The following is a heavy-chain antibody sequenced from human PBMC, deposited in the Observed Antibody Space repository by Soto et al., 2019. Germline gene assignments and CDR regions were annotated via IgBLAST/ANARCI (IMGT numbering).Heavy chain of an antibody. CDR2: IYWNDDK. J-gene: IGHJ4*02. V-gene: IGHV2-5*01. CDR1: GLSLRTSAVD. Sequence: SGPRLVNHTYNLELTCTFCGLSLRTSAVDLGSRGQPPGKALEWLSLIYWNDDKRYSPSLKSRLTITKYTSKNQVVLTITNMDPVDTATYYCAHRVSVSGSNYYFDYWGQGTLVTVSS. CDR3: AHRVSVSGSNYYFDY. D-gene: IGHD1-26*01.